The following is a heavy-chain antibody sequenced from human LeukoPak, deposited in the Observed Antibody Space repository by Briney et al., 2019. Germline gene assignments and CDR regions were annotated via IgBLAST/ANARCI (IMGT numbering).Heavy chain of an antibody. D-gene: IGHD5-24*01. V-gene: IGHV4-59*01. Sequence: SETLSLTCAVYGGSFSGYYWSWIRQPPGKGLEWIGYIYHSGTTDYNPSLRSRVSISVDTSKNEFSLKLSSVTAADTAVYYCARDGYIIRGTFDIWGQGTGVTVSS. CDR2: IYHSGTT. J-gene: IGHJ3*02. CDR3: ARDGYIIRGTFDI. CDR1: GGSFSGYY.